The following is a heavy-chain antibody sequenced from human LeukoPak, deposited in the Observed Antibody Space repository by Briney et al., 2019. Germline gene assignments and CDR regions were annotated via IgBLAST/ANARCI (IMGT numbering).Heavy chain of an antibody. D-gene: IGHD6-13*01. CDR2: ISDGGRNK. Sequence: HPGRSLRLSCGASGFAFSTFSMHWVRQAPGKGLEWVAVISDGGRNKYYADSVKGRFTISRDNSKNTLYLEMDSLRTDDTAVYYCARGIAGTESAFDIWGQGTMVTVSS. J-gene: IGHJ3*02. CDR1: GFAFSTFS. V-gene: IGHV3-30*04. CDR3: ARGIAGTESAFDI.